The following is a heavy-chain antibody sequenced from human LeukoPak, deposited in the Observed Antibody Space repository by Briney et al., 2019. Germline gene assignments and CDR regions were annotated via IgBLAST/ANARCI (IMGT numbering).Heavy chain of an antibody. CDR3: TRGSGPGVTTIAS. V-gene: IGHV3-13*01. CDR1: GFAFSSYD. D-gene: IGHD4-17*01. CDR2: FHADGET. J-gene: IGHJ4*02. Sequence: GGSLRLSCATSGFAFSSYDMHWVRQAPGKGLEWVSAFHADGETFYSDSVRGRFTISRDNAKNSLNLQMNSLGVGDTAVYYCTRGSGPGVTTIASWGQGTLVTVSS.